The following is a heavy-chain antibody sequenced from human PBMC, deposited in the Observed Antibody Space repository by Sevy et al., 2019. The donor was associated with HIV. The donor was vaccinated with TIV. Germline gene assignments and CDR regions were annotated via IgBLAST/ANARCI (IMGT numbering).Heavy chain of an antibody. Sequence: GGSLRLSCVASGLTFGSYGMLWVRQAPGKGLEWVAHIWFDGSNIHYADSVRGRFTISRDNSKNTLSLQMSSLRAEDTAIYYCARERTYLFDYCGQGTLVTVSS. CDR1: GLTFGSYG. J-gene: IGHJ4*02. V-gene: IGHV3-33*01. CDR3: ARERTYLFDY. CDR2: IWFDGSNI.